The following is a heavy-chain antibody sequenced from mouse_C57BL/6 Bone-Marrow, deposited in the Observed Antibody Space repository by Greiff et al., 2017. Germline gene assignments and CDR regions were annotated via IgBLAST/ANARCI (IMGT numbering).Heavy chain of an antibody. V-gene: IGHV5-17*01. CDR2: ISSGSSTI. D-gene: IGHD2-5*01. CDR3: ATYSNYGY. J-gene: IGHJ2*01. CDR1: GFTFSDYG. Sequence: EVQLVESGGGFVKPGGSLKLSCAASGFTFSDYGMHWVRQAPEKGLEWVAYISSGSSTIYYAATVKGRFTISRDNAKNTLFLQMTSLRSEDTAMYYCATYSNYGYWGQGTTLTVSS.